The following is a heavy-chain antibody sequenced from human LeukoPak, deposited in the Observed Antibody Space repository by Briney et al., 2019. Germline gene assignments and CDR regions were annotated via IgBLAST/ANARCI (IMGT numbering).Heavy chain of an antibody. Sequence: GGSLRLSCAASRFTFSSYAMSWVRQAPGKGLEWVSVISGSGGSTYYADSVKGRFTISRDNSKNTLYLQMNSLRAEDTAVYYCANNLVWGYSYGIAFDYWGQGTLVTVSS. D-gene: IGHD5-18*01. CDR3: ANNLVWGYSYGIAFDY. CDR2: ISGSGGST. J-gene: IGHJ4*02. CDR1: RFTFSSYA. V-gene: IGHV3-23*01.